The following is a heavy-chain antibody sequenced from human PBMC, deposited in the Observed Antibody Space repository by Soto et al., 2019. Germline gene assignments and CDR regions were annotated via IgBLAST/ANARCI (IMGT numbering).Heavy chain of an antibody. CDR2: ISYDGSNK. CDR3: AKSPGGYYSFDI. J-gene: IGHJ3*02. CDR1: GFTFSSYG. Sequence: QVQLVESGGGVVQPGRSLRLSCAASGFTFSSYGMHWVRQAPGKGLEWVAVISYDGSNKYYADSVKGRFTISRDNSKNTLYLHMNSLRDEDTAVYYCAKSPGGYYSFDIWGQGTMVTVSS. V-gene: IGHV3-30*18. D-gene: IGHD3-3*01.